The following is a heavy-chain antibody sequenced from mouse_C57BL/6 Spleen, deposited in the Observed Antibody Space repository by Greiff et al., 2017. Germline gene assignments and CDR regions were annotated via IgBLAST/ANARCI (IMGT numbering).Heavy chain of an antibody. D-gene: IGHD2-12*01. CDR3: ASSGPLRDFDY. CDR1: GYTFTSYW. CDR2: INPSNGGT. Sequence: QVQLKQPGTELVKPGASVKLSCKASGYTFTSYWMHWVKQRPGQGLEWIGNINPSNGGTNYNEKFKSKATLTVDNSSSTAYMQLSSLTSEDSAVDYCASSGPLRDFDYWGQGTTLTVSA. V-gene: IGHV1-53*01. J-gene: IGHJ2*01.